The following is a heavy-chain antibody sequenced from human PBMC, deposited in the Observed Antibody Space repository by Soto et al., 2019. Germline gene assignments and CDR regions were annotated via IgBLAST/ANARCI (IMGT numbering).Heavy chain of an antibody. D-gene: IGHD3-16*01. Sequence: QVQLVESGGGVVQPGRSLRLSCAASGFTFSTYGMHWVRQAPGKGLEWVAAIRDDGSNKYYADSVKGRFTISRDNSKNTVYLQMNSLRAEDTAVYYYARDDYGGGIPFDIWGQGTMVTVSS. V-gene: IGHV3-33*01. CDR1: GFTFSTYG. CDR3: ARDDYGGGIPFDI. CDR2: IRDDGSNK. J-gene: IGHJ3*02.